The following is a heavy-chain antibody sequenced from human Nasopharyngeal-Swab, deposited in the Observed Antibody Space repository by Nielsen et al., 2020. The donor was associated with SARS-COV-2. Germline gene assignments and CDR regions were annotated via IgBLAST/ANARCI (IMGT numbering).Heavy chain of an antibody. D-gene: IGHD2-15*01. V-gene: IGHV3-23*01. CDR3: AKDSVVVVAASDAFDI. CDR1: GFTSSSYA. J-gene: IGHJ3*02. Sequence: GGSLTLSCAASGFTSSSYAMSWVRQAPGKGLEWVSAISGSGGSTYYADSVKGRFTISRDNSKNTLYLQMNSLRAEDTAVYYCAKDSVVVVAASDAFDIWGQGTMVTVSS. CDR2: ISGSGGST.